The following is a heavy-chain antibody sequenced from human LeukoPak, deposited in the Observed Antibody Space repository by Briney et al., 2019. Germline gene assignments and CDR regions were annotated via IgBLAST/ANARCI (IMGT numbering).Heavy chain of an antibody. CDR3: AKDLDIVATITGN. D-gene: IGHD5-12*01. V-gene: IGHV3-23*01. J-gene: IGHJ4*02. CDR1: GFTFSDYA. Sequence: GGSLRLSCVVSGFTFSDYAMSWVRQAPGKGLEWVSGVSGSGGSTYYADSVKGRFTISRDNSKNTLYLQMNSLRAEDTAVYYCAKDLDIVATITGNWGQGTLVTVSS. CDR2: VSGSGGST.